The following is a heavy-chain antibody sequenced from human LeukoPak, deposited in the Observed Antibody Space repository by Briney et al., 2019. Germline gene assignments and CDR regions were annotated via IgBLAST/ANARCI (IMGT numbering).Heavy chain of an antibody. V-gene: IGHV4-59*08. Sequence: SETLSLTCTVSGGSISSYYLSWIRQPPGKGLEGMGYIYYSGCNNYNPSLQRRVTIPVDTPKHQFSLKLSSVTAADTAVYYCARHEIVPGTGGVDYWGQGTLVTVSS. CDR2: IYYSGCN. D-gene: IGHD6-19*01. CDR3: ARHEIVPGTGGVDY. J-gene: IGHJ4*02. CDR1: GGSISSYY.